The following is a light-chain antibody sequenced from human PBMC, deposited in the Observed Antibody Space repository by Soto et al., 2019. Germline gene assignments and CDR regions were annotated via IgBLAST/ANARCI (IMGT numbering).Light chain of an antibody. J-gene: IGKJ2*01. V-gene: IGKV3-15*01. CDR1: QSVSSN. CDR3: QQYNDWPPGYT. Sequence: EIVMTQSPATLSVSPCERASLSCRASQSVSSNLAWYQQKPGQAPRLLIYGASTRASGIPVRFSGSGSGTEFTLTISSLQSEDFALYYCQQYNDWPPGYTFGQGTKVDIK. CDR2: GAS.